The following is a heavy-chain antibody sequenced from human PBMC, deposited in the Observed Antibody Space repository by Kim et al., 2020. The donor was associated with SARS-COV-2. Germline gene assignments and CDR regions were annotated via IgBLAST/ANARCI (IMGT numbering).Heavy chain of an antibody. J-gene: IGHJ4*02. Sequence: SQTLSLTCAISGDSVSSNSAAWNWIRQSPSRGLEWLGRTYYRSKWYNDYAVSVKSRITINPDTSKNQFSLQLNSVTPEDTAVYYCARDPYSSGWYPTPHYFDYWGQGTLVTVSS. CDR3: ARDPYSSGWYPTPHYFDY. CDR1: GDSVSSNSAA. V-gene: IGHV6-1*01. CDR2: TYYRSKWYN. D-gene: IGHD6-19*01.